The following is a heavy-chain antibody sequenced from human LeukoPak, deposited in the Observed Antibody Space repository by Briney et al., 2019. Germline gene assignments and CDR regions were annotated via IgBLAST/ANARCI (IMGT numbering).Heavy chain of an antibody. CDR2: IYSHGGT. J-gene: IGHJ4*02. CDR1: EFTVSNNF. V-gene: IGHV3-53*01. Sequence: GGSLRLSCVVSEFTVSNNFMTWVRQAPGKGPECVSIIYSHGGTYYADSVKGRFTISRDNSKNTLYLQMNSLRAEDTAVYYCARKTDSGGSGDYWGQGTLVTVSS. CDR3: ARKTDSGGSGDY. D-gene: IGHD3-22*01.